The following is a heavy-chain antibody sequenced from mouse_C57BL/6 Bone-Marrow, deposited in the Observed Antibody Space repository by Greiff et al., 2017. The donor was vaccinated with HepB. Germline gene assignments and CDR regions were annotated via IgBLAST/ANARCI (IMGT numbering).Heavy chain of an antibody. CDR1: GFTFSSYG. D-gene: IGHD1-1*01. J-gene: IGHJ3*01. V-gene: IGHV5-6*01. Sequence: EVQLVESGGDLVKPGGSLKLSCAASGFTFSSYGMSWVRQTPDKRLEWVATISSGGSYTYYPDSVKGRFTISRDNAKNTLYLQMSSLKSEDTAMYYCARLTTVVKAYWGQGTLVTVSA. CDR3: ARLTTVVKAY. CDR2: ISSGGSYT.